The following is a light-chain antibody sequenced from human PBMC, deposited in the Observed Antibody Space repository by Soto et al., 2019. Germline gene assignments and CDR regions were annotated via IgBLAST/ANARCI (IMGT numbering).Light chain of an antibody. CDR1: QSLSYW. CDR3: QQYDRLPYT. J-gene: IGKJ2*01. Sequence: DIQMTQSPSTLSASVGDTVTITCRASQSLSYWLAWYQQKPGQAPKLLIHKASTLESGVPSRFSGSGSGTEFTLTISILQPDDFATFYCQQYDRLPYTFGKGTKLEIK. V-gene: IGKV1-5*03. CDR2: KAS.